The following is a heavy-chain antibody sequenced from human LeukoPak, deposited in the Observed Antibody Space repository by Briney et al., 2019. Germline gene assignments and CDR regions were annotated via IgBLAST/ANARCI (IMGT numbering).Heavy chain of an antibody. CDR1: GGSISSGGYY. CDR3: ARVGGTNYYYYGMDV. CDR2: IYYSGST. D-gene: IGHD1-1*01. J-gene: IGHJ6*02. V-gene: IGHV4-31*03. Sequence: SQTLSLTCTVSGGSISSGGYYWSWIRQHPGKGLEWIGYIYYSGSTYYNPSLKSRVTISVDTSKNQFSLKLSSVTAADTAVYYCARVGGTNYYYYGMDVWGQGTTVTVSS.